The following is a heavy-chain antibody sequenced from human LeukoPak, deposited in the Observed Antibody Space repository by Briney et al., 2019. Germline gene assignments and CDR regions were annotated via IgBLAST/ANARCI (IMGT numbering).Heavy chain of an antibody. CDR1: GFTFNNYW. D-gene: IGHD1-26*01. CDR2: INQDGSGK. CDR3: AKASIAGAIGVLDY. Sequence: GGSLRLSCAVFGFTFNNYWMSWVRQAPGKGMQWVANINQDGSGKHYVDSVKGRFTISRDNAKNSLYLQMSSLRAEDTAVYFCAKASIAGAIGVLDYWGQGTLVTVSS. J-gene: IGHJ4*02. V-gene: IGHV3-7*01.